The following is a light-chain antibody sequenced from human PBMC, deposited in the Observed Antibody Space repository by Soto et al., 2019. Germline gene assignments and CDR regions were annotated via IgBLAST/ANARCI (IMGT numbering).Light chain of an antibody. J-gene: IGKJ5*01. Sequence: IVLPESPGTITCSQRQTPTLPRRASQTGSNSYLAWYQQKSGQAPRLLIYGVSTRATGTPDRFSGSGSGTEFTLTISRLEPEDFAVYYCQQYGNSTITFGQGTRLEIK. V-gene: IGKV3-20*01. CDR1: QTGSNSY. CDR2: GVS. CDR3: QQYGNSTIT.